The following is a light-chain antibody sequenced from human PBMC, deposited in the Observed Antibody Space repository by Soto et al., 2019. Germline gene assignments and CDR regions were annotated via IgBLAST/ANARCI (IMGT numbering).Light chain of an antibody. CDR3: VLSYSGASVVFGGGTSVV. Sequence: QAVVTQEPSLTVSPGGTVTLTCGSSTGAVTSGHYPYWFQQKPGQAPRALIYDTNNKHSWTPARFSGSLLGGKAVLTLSGALREDEADYYCVLSYSGASVVFGGGTSVVFGGGTKLTVL. CDR2: DTN. CDR1: TGAVTSGHY. V-gene: IGLV7-46*01. J-gene: IGLJ2*01.